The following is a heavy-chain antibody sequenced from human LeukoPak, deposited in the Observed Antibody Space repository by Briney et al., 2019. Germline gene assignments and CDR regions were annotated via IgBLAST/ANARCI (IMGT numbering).Heavy chain of an antibody. D-gene: IGHD2-15*01. Sequence: GGSLRLSCAASGFNFNNYWMSWLRQAPGKGLEWVANIKEDGSEKYYVVSVKGRFTISRDNAKKSLYLQMSSLRAEDTAVYYCAYSRSSLAAGYWGQGTPVTVSS. J-gene: IGHJ4*02. CDR1: GFNFNNYW. V-gene: IGHV3-7*03. CDR3: AYSRSSLAAGY. CDR2: IKEDGSEK.